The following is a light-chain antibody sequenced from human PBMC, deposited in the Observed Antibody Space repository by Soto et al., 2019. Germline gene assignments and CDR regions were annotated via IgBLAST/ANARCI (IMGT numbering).Light chain of an antibody. CDR2: TES. J-gene: IGKJ4*01. V-gene: IGKV1-39*01. Sequence: DIQLTQSPSSLSASVGDRVTITCRASQSSSSLLNWYQQKPGEAPKLLIYTESNLPSGVPSRFIASGSGPDFTLTISSLQPEDFATFAGQQSHSVPLTVGGGTRVQIK. CDR1: QSSSSL. CDR3: QQSHSVPLT.